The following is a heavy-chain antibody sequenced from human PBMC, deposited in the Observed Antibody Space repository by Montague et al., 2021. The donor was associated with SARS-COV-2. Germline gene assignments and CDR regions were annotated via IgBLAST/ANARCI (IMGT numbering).Heavy chain of an antibody. CDR2: IYYSGST. Sequence: TLSLTCTVSGGSISSGGYYWSWIRQHPGKGLEWIGYIYYSGSTYYNPSLKSRVTISVDTSKNRSSLKLSSVTAADTAVYYCARATPGYCSSTSCYTGHAFDIWGQGTMVTVSS. V-gene: IGHV4-31*03. CDR1: GGSISSGGYY. J-gene: IGHJ3*02. D-gene: IGHD2-2*02. CDR3: ARATPGYCSSTSCYTGHAFDI.